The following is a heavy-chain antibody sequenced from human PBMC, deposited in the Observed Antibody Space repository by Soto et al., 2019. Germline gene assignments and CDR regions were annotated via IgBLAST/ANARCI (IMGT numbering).Heavy chain of an antibody. CDR3: AKAGTRYYFDY. Sequence: GGSLRLSCAASGFTFSSFAMTWVRRAPGKGLEWVSGITGSGGSTYYADSVKGRFTISRDNSKNTLYLQMNSLRAEDTAVYYCAKAGTRYYFDYWGQGTLVTVSS. J-gene: IGHJ4*02. D-gene: IGHD1-1*01. CDR2: ITGSGGST. CDR1: GFTFSSFA. V-gene: IGHV3-23*01.